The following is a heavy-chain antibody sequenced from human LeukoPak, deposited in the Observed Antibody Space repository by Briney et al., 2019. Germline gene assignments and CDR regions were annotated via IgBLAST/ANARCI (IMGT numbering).Heavy chain of an antibody. V-gene: IGHV3-11*04. CDR3: ARERTIAARGTWHFDY. D-gene: IGHD6-13*01. Sequence: GGSLRLSCAASGFTFSDYYMSWIRQAPGKGLEWVSYISGSGSTIYYADSVKGRFTISRDNAKNSLYLQMNSLRAEDTAVYYCARERTIAARGTWHFDYWGQGTLVTVSS. J-gene: IGHJ4*02. CDR2: ISGSGSTI. CDR1: GFTFSDYY.